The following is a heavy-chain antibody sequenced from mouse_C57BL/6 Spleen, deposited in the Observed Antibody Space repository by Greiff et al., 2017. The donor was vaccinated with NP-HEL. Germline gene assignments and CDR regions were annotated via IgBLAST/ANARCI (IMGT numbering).Heavy chain of an antibody. Sequence: QVQLQQPGAELVKPGASVKLSCKASGYTFTSYWMHWVKQRPGQGLEWIGMIHPNSGSTNYNEKFKSKATLTVDKSSSTAYMKLSSLTSEDSAVYYCARDYYGSSSFAYWGQGTLVTVSA. CDR1: GYTFTSYW. J-gene: IGHJ3*01. D-gene: IGHD1-1*01. V-gene: IGHV1-64*01. CDR3: ARDYYGSSSFAY. CDR2: IHPNSGST.